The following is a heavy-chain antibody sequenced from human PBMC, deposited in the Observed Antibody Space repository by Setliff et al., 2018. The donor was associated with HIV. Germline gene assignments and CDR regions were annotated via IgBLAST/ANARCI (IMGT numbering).Heavy chain of an antibody. Sequence: GGSLRLSCAASGFTFNNYGIHWVRQAPGKGLEWVAVIWFDGTDKYYVDSVKGRFTISRDNAKNSLYLQLNSLRAEDTAVYYCARYNWNPLGYRFDYWGQGTLVTVSS. CDR3: ARYNWNPLGYRFDY. CDR2: IWFDGTDK. J-gene: IGHJ4*02. CDR1: GFTFNNYG. V-gene: IGHV3-33*03. D-gene: IGHD1-20*01.